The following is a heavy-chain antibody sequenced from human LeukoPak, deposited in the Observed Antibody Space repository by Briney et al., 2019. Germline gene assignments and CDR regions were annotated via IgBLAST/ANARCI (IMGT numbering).Heavy chain of an antibody. CDR2: ISYDGSNK. CDR1: GFTFSSYA. V-gene: IGHV3-30-3*01. J-gene: IGHJ4*02. Sequence: GRSLRLSCAASGFTFSSYAMHWVRQAPGKGLEWVAVISYDGSNKYYADSVKGRFTISRDNAKNSLYLQMNSLRAEDTAVYYCARDGGDYVFGYWGQGTLVTVSS. D-gene: IGHD4-17*01. CDR3: ARDGGDYVFGY.